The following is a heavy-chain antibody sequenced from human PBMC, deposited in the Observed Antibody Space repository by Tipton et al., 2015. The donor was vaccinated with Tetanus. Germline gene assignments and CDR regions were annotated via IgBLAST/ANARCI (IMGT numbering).Heavy chain of an antibody. Sequence: SLRLSCAASGFTFSNHWMHWVRHVPGKGLLWVSRINNDGSSIVYADSVRGRFTISRDNAKNTLYLQMSSLRAEDTAVYYCARNDYSDRRRSFDYWGQGTLVTVSS. V-gene: IGHV3-74*03. CDR2: INNDGSSI. D-gene: IGHD3-22*01. J-gene: IGHJ4*02. CDR1: GFTFSNHW. CDR3: ARNDYSDRRRSFDY.